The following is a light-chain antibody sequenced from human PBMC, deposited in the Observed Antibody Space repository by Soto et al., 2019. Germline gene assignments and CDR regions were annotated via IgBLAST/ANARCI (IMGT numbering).Light chain of an antibody. CDR2: GAS. Sequence: EIVLTQSPATLSLSPGERATLSCRASQSVGTYLAWYQQKPGQAPRLLIYGASSRATGIPDRFSGGGSGTDFTLTISRLEPEDFAVYYCQQYGSSLFTFGPGTKVDIK. J-gene: IGKJ3*01. V-gene: IGKV3-20*01. CDR3: QQYGSSLFT. CDR1: QSVGTY.